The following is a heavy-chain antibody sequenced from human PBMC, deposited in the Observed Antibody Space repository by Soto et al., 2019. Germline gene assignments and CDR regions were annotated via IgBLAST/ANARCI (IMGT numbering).Heavy chain of an antibody. CDR2: INHSGST. CDR1: GGSFSGYY. J-gene: IGHJ4*02. D-gene: IGHD3-9*01. Sequence: SETLSLTCAVYGGSFSGYYWSWIRQPPGKGLEWIGEINHSGSTNYYPSLKSRVTISVDTSKNQFSLKLSSVTAADTAVYYCARDPSYDILTGYRASYFDYWGQGTLVTVSS. V-gene: IGHV4-34*01. CDR3: ARDPSYDILTGYRASYFDY.